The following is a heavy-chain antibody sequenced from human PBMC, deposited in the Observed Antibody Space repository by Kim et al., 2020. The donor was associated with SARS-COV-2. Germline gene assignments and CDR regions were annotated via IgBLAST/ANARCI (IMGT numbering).Heavy chain of an antibody. D-gene: IGHD3-9*01. CDR3: AKGVYYDILTGQGPPDAFDI. V-gene: IGHV3-9*01. J-gene: IGHJ3*02. CDR2: ISWNSGSI. CDR1: GFTFDDYA. Sequence: GGSLRLSCAASGFTFDDYAMHWVRQAPGKGLEWVSGISWNSGSIGYADSVKGRFTISRDNAKNSLYLQMNSLRAEDTALYYCAKGVYYDILTGQGPPDAFDIWGQGTMVTVSS.